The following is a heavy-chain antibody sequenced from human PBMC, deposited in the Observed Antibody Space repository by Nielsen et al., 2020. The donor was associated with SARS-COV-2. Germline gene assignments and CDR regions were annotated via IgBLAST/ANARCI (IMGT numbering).Heavy chain of an antibody. D-gene: IGHD4-17*01. Sequence: GESLKISCEASGFTFSSHWMSWVRQDPGKGLEWVANIKQDGREKYYVDSVKGRFTISRDNAKNSLYLQMNSLRAEDSAVYYCAKGGVSVYGDSYYFDFWGQSTLVTVSS. CDR3: AKGGVSVYGDSYYFDF. CDR2: IKQDGREK. V-gene: IGHV3-7*03. CDR1: GFTFSSHW. J-gene: IGHJ4*02.